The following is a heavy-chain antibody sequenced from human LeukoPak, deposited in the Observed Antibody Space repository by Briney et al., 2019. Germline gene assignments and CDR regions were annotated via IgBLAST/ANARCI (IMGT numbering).Heavy chain of an antibody. V-gene: IGHV3-74*01. CDR1: GFTFTTYW. CDR2: INSDGSIT. J-gene: IGHJ4*02. D-gene: IGHD6-19*01. CDR3: ARDSTWLLDY. Sequence: PGGSLRLSCAASGFTFTTYWMHWVRQAPGKGLVWVSHINSDGSITSYADSVKGRFTISRDNAKNTLYLQMNSLRADDTAVYFCARDSTWLLDYWGQGTLITVSS.